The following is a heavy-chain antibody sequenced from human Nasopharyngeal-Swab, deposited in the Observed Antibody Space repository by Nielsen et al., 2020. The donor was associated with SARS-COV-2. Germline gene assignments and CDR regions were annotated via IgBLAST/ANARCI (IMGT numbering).Heavy chain of an antibody. CDR3: ASGLSIAARQVYYYYGMDV. CDR1: GGTFSSYA. D-gene: IGHD6-6*01. J-gene: IGHJ6*02. CDR2: IIPIFGTA. V-gene: IGHV1-69*01. Sequence: GGSLRLSCKASGGTFSSYAISWVRQAPGQGLEWMGGIIPIFGTANYAQKFQGRVTITADESTSTAYMELSSLRSEDTAVYYCASGLSIAARQVYYYYGMDVWGQGTTVTVSS.